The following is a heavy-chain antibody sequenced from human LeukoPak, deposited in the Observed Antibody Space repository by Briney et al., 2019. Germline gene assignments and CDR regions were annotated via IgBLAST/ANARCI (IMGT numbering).Heavy chain of an antibody. Sequence: GGSVKVSCKASGYTFTSYAMNWVRQAPGQGLEWMGCINTNTGNPTYAQGFKGRFVFSLDTSDSTAYLQISSLKAEDTAGYYCARDSDEQGLVPTNGFDYWGQGTLVTVSS. J-gene: IGHJ4*02. CDR2: INTNTGNP. CDR1: GYTFTSYA. D-gene: IGHD6-19*01. CDR3: ARDSDEQGLVPTNGFDY. V-gene: IGHV7-4-1*02.